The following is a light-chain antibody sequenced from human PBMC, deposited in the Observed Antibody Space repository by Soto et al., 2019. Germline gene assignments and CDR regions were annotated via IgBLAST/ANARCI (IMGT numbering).Light chain of an antibody. CDR3: MQTLQTPYT. CDR2: FGS. J-gene: IGKJ2*01. Sequence: IVMTQSPLSLPVTPGEPACISCRAGQILLHSNAYNYLDWYLQKPGQSPQLLIYFGSNRASGVPDGFSGSGSGTDFTLKISRVEAEDVGVYYCMQTLQTPYTFGQGTKVDIK. V-gene: IGKV2-28*01. CDR1: QILLHSNAYNY.